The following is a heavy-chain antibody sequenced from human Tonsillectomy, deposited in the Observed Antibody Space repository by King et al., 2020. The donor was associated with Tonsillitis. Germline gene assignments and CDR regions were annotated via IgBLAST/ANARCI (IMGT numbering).Heavy chain of an antibody. CDR2: IDSSSSYI. V-gene: IGHV3-21*01. CDR1: GFTFTSYS. Sequence: DVQLVESGGGLVKPGGSLRLSCAASGFTFTSYSMSWVRQAPGKGLEWVSSIDSSSSYIYYADSVKGRFTISRDNAKNSLYLQMNSLRAEDTAVYYCARDDSYYYDSSGYYSLDAFDIWGQGTMVAVSS. J-gene: IGHJ3*02. D-gene: IGHD3-22*01. CDR3: ARDDSYYYDSSGYYSLDAFDI.